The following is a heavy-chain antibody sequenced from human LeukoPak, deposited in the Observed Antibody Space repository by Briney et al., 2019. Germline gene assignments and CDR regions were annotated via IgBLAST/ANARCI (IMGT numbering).Heavy chain of an antibody. Sequence: GGSLRLSCAASGFTFSSYGMHWVRQAPGKGLEWVAFIRYDGSNKYYADSVKGRFTISRDNSKNTLYLQMNSLRAEDTAVYYCARRGPQRGWYFDYWGQGTLVTVSS. D-gene: IGHD2-15*01. CDR1: GFTFSSYG. V-gene: IGHV3-30*02. J-gene: IGHJ4*02. CDR3: ARRGPQRGWYFDY. CDR2: IRYDGSNK.